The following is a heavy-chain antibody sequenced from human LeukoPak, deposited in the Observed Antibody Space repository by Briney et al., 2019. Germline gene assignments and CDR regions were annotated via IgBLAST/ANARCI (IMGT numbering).Heavy chain of an antibody. J-gene: IGHJ5*02. Sequence: GGSLRLSCAASGFTFSNAWMSWVRQAPGKGLEWVGRIKSKTDGGTTDYAAPVKGRFTISRDDLKNTLYLQMNSLKAEDTAVYYCTTDVGQPWDWFDPWGQGTLVTVSS. D-gene: IGHD1-26*01. CDR1: GFTFSNAW. CDR3: TTDVGQPWDWFDP. CDR2: IKSKTDGGTT. V-gene: IGHV3-15*01.